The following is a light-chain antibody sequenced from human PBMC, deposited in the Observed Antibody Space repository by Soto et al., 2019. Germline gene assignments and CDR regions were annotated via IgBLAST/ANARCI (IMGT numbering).Light chain of an antibody. V-gene: IGKV1-5*01. Sequence: DTEMIPSHSTLSASVGDRVTITCRASQSISSWLAWYQQKPGKAPKLLIFDASSLESGVPSRFSGSGSGAEFTLTISSLQPYDSATYYCQQYNSYSPLTFGGGTKVDIK. J-gene: IGKJ4*01. CDR2: DAS. CDR1: QSISSW. CDR3: QQYNSYSPLT.